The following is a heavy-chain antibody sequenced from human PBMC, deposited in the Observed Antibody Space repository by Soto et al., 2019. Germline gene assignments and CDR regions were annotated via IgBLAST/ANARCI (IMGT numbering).Heavy chain of an antibody. CDR1: GFTFSSYA. CDR2: ISYDGSNK. J-gene: IGHJ4*02. Sequence: QVQLVESGGGVVQPGRSLRLSCAASGFTFSSYAMHWVRQAPGKGLEWVAVISYDGSNKYYADSVKGRFTISRDNSKNTLYMQMNSLRAEDTAVYYCARVTEQWLLSYYFDYWGQGTLVTVS. V-gene: IGHV3-30-3*01. D-gene: IGHD6-19*01. CDR3: ARVTEQWLLSYYFDY.